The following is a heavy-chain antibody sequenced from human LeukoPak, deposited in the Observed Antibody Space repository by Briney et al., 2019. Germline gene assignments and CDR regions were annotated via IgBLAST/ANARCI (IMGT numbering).Heavy chain of an antibody. CDR3: ARGLNGYRSGWYDY. J-gene: IGHJ4*02. CDR2: ISYDGSNK. V-gene: IGHV3-30-3*01. Sequence: PGGSLRLSCAASGFTFSSYAMHWVRQAPGKGLEWVAVISYDGSNKYYADSVKGRFTISRDNSKNTLYLQMNSLRAEDTAVYYCARGLNGYRSGWYDYWGQGTLVTVSS. D-gene: IGHD6-19*01. CDR1: GFTFSSYA.